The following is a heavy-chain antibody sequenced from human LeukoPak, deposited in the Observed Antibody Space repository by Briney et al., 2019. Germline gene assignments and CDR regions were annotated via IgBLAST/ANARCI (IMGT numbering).Heavy chain of an antibody. CDR3: AKAKGVVIREFDY. V-gene: IGHV3-23*01. D-gene: IGHD3-3*01. CDR2: ISGSGGST. J-gene: IGHJ4*02. Sequence: PGGSLRLPCAASGFTFSSYGMSWVRQAPGKGLEWVSAISGSGGSTYYADSVKGRFTISRDNSKNTLYLQMNSLRAEDTAVYYCAKAKGVVIREFDYWGQGTLVTVSS. CDR1: GFTFSSYG.